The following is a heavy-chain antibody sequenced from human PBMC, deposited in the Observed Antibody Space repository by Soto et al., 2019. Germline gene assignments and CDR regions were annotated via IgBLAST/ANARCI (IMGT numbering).Heavy chain of an antibody. CDR1: GFTFSSYG. V-gene: IGHV3-33*01. Sequence: GGSLRLSCAASGFTFSSYGMHWVRQAPGKGLEWVAVIWYDGSNKYYADSVKGRFTISRDNSKNTLYLQMNSLRAEDTAVYYCARSPRQDRYYFDYWGQGTLVTVSS. CDR3: ARSPRQDRYYFDY. CDR2: IWYDGSNK. J-gene: IGHJ4*02.